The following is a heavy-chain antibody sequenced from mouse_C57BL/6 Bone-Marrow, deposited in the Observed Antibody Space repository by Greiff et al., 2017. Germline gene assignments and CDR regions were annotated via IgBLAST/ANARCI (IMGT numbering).Heavy chain of an antibody. V-gene: IGHV1-22*01. D-gene: IGHD1-1*01. CDR3: ARGGFITTVVAPLGY. J-gene: IGHJ2*01. CDR2: INPNNGGT. Sequence: EVKLQESGPELVKPGASVKMSCKASGYTFTDYNMHWVKQSHGKSLEWIGYINPNNGGTSYTQKFKGKATLTVNKSSSTAYMELRSLTSEESAVYYCARGGFITTVVAPLGYWGQGTTLTVSS. CDR1: GYTFTDYN.